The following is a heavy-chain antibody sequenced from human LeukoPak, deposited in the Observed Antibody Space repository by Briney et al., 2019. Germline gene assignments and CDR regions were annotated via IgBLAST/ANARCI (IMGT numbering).Heavy chain of an antibody. CDR2: IYHSGST. CDR1: GGSISSGGYS. J-gene: IGHJ4*02. CDR3: ARGGLYNWNTVNYIDY. Sequence: SETLSLTCAVSGGSISSGGYSWSWIRQPPGKGLEWIGYIYHSGSTYYHPYLKSRVTISVDRSKNQSSLKLSSVTAAHTAVYYCARGGLYNWNTVNYIDYWGQGTLVTVSS. D-gene: IGHD1-1*01. V-gene: IGHV4-30-2*01.